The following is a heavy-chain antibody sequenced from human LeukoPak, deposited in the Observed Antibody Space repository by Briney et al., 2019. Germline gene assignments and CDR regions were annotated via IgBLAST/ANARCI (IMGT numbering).Heavy chain of an antibody. CDR3: AKVGIAVADFDY. CDR2: ISYDGSNK. J-gene: IGHJ4*02. Sequence: GGSLRLSCAASGFIFSNYGVHWVRQAPGKGLEWVAVISYDGSNKYYADSVKGRFTISRDNSKNTLYLQTNSLRAEDTAVYYCAKVGIAVADFDYWGQGTLVTVSS. CDR1: GFIFSNYG. V-gene: IGHV3-30*18. D-gene: IGHD6-19*01.